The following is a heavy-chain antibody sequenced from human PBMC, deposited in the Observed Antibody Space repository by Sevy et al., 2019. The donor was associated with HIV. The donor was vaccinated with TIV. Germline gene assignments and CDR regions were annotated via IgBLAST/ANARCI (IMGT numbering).Heavy chain of an antibody. CDR2: ISYDGSNK. CDR1: GFTFSSYA. CDR3: ARDPSPRRSSGWSSHFDY. V-gene: IGHV3-30*04. Sequence: GGSLRLSCAASGFTFSSYAMHWVRQAPGKGLEWVAVISYDGSNKYYADSVKGRFTISRDNSKNTLYLQMNSLRAEDTAVYYCARDPSPRRSSGWSSHFDYWRQGTLVTVSS. D-gene: IGHD6-19*01. J-gene: IGHJ4*02.